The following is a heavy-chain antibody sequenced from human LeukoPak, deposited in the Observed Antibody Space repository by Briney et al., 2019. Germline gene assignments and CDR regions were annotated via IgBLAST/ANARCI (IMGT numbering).Heavy chain of an antibody. CDR2: INPNTGAT. J-gene: IGHJ4*02. Sequence: ASVKVSCKPSGYSFTGYYFHWVRQAPGQGLEWMGWINPNTGATNSAQKFQGRVTMTRDTSISTVYMELNRLRSDDTAVFYCARGTRRRAATAVTNYYFDYWGQGTLVTVSS. CDR3: ARGTRRRAATAVTNYYFDY. CDR1: GYSFTGYY. V-gene: IGHV1-2*02. D-gene: IGHD1-26*01.